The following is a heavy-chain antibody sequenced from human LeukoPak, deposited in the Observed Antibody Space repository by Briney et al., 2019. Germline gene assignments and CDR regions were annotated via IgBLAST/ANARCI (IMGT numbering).Heavy chain of an antibody. D-gene: IGHD1-1*01. Sequence: SETLCPTCTVSGGSISSNSYYWAWIRQPPGKGLEWIANMYYSGTTYYNPSLKSRVTISVDTSKNQFSLKLSSVTAADTAVYYCASQGTWPYYFDVWGQGTAVTVSS. V-gene: IGHV4-39*01. CDR1: GGSISSNSYY. J-gene: IGHJ4*01. CDR3: ASQGTWPYYFDV. CDR2: MYYSGTT.